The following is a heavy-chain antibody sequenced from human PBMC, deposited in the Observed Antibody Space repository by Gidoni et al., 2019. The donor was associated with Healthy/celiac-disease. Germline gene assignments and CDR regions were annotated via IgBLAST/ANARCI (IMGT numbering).Heavy chain of an antibody. CDR3: ARDRVAGRGFLEWVNAFDI. CDR1: GFTFRSYG. CDR2: ISSSSSYI. V-gene: IGHV3-21*01. J-gene: IGHJ3*02. D-gene: IGHD3-3*01. Sequence: EVQLVESGGGLVKPGGSLRLSCAASGFTFRSYGMNWVRQAPGKGLEWVSSISSSSSYIYYADSVKGRFTISRDNAKNSLYLQMNSLRAEDTAVYYCARDRVAGRGFLEWVNAFDIWGQGTMVTVSS.